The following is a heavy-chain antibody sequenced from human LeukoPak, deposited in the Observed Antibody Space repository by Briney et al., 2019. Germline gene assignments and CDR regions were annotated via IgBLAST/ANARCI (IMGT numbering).Heavy chain of an antibody. CDR3: AKDGSWGDYQFYFYMDV. Sequence: GGSLRLSCEASGFTFCSFAMSWVRQAPGKGLEWVSGISGSGYYTYYADSVKGRFTISRDNSKNTLYIEWNSLRAEDTALSFCAKDGSWGDYQFYFYMDVWGKGTTVTVSS. D-gene: IGHD2-2*01. CDR2: ISGSGYYT. V-gene: IGHV3-23*01. CDR1: GFTFCSFA. J-gene: IGHJ6*03.